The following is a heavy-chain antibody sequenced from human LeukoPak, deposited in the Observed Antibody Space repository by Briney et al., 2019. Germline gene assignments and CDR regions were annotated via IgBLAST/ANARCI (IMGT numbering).Heavy chain of an antibody. CDR1: GFTFSSYA. D-gene: IGHD5-12*01. J-gene: IGHJ4*02. Sequence: PGRSLRLSCAASGFTFSSYAMHWVRQAPGKGLEWVAVISYDGSNKYYADSVKGRFTISRDNSKNTLYLQMNSLRAEDTAVYYCAIPIRGRGYSGYDAEYYFDYWGQGTLVTVSS. CDR3: AIPIRGRGYSGYDAEYYFDY. CDR2: ISYDGSNK. V-gene: IGHV3-30-3*01.